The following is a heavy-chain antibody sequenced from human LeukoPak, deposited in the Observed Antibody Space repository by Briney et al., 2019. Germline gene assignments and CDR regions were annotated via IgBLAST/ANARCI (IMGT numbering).Heavy chain of an antibody. CDR3: ARALTYYYDSSGYLDY. CDR1: GGTFSSYT. Sequence: ASVKVSCKASGGTFSSYTISWVRQPPGQGLEWMGRIIPILGIANYAQKFQGRVTITADKSTSTAYMALSSLRSEDTAVYYCARALTYYYDSSGYLDYWGQGTLVTVSS. J-gene: IGHJ4*02. V-gene: IGHV1-69*02. CDR2: IIPILGIA. D-gene: IGHD3-22*01.